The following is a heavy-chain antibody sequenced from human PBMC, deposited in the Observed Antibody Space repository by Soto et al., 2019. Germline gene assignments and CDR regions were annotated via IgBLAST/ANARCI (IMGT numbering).Heavy chain of an antibody. Sequence: ASVKVSCKASGYTFTSYDINWVRQATGQGLEWMGWMNPNSGNTGYAQKFQGRVTMTRNTSISTAYMELSSLRSEDTAVYYCARVGGLVWCGELLANWFDPWGQGTLVTVSS. V-gene: IGHV1-8*01. CDR2: MNPNSGNT. CDR1: GYTFTSYD. J-gene: IGHJ5*02. CDR3: ARVGGLVWCGELLANWFDP. D-gene: IGHD3-10*01.